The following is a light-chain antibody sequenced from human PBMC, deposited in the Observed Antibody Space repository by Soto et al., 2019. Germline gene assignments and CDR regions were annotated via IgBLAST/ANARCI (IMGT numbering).Light chain of an antibody. Sequence: QSVLTQPRSVSGSPGLSVTISCTGTSSDVGGYNYVSWYQHHTGKAPKLMIYDVDKRPSGVPGRFSGSKSGNTASLTISGLQAEDEADYYCCSNAGSYPFVFGTGTKVTVL. CDR3: CSNAGSYPFV. CDR1: SSDVGGYNY. J-gene: IGLJ1*01. V-gene: IGLV2-11*01. CDR2: DVD.